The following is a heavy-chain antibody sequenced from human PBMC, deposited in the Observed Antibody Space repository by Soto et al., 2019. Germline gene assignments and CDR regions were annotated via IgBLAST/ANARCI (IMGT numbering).Heavy chain of an antibody. CDR1: GFTFSNYG. CDR2: ISGSGGRT. J-gene: IGHJ6*02. D-gene: IGHD6-13*01. Sequence: GWALRLSCEDSGFTFSNYGLSWFRQAPLNGLEWVSSISGSGGRTYYADSVKGRFTISRDNSKNTLYLQTDSLRAEDTAVYYCAKYSGSTWSSLRMDVWGQGTTVTVSS. CDR3: AKYSGSTWSSLRMDV. V-gene: IGHV3-23*01.